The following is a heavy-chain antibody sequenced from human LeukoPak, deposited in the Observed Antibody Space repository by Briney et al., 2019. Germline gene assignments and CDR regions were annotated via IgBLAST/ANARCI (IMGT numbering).Heavy chain of an antibody. V-gene: IGHV4-39*07. Sequence: SETLSLTCTVSGGSISSSSYYWGWIRQPPGKGLEWIREINHSGSTNYNPSLKSRVTISVDTSKNQFSLKLSSVTAADTAVYYCARGRFFDIWGQGAMVTVSS. J-gene: IGHJ3*02. CDR3: ARGRFFDI. CDR2: INHSGST. CDR1: GGSISSSSYY.